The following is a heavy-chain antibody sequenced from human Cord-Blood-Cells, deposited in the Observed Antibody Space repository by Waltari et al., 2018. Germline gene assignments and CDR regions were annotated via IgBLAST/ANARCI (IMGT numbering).Heavy chain of an antibody. J-gene: IGHJ3*02. CDR2: IIPIFGTA. CDR1: GGTFSSYA. D-gene: IGHD6-6*01. V-gene: IGHV1-69*01. Sequence: GGTFSSYAISWVRQAPGQGLEWMGGIIPIFGTANYAQKFQGRVTITADESTSTAYMELSSLRSEDTAVYYCARDLNGGIAARLGAFDIWGQGTMVTVSS. CDR3: ARDLNGGIAARLGAFDI.